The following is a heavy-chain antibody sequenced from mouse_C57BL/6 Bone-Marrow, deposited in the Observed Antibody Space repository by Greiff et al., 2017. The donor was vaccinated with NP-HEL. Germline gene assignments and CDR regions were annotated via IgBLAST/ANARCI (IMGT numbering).Heavy chain of an antibody. CDR3: ARTDSSGYRDY. CDR1: GYTFTSYW. J-gene: IGHJ4*01. CDR2: IYPGSGST. Sequence: QVHVKQPGAELVKPGASVKMSCKASGYTFTSYWITWVKQRPGQGLEWIGDIYPGSGSTNYNEKFKSKATLTVDTSSSTAYMQLSSLTSEDSAVYYCARTDSSGYRDYWGQGTSVTVSS. D-gene: IGHD3-2*02. V-gene: IGHV1-55*01.